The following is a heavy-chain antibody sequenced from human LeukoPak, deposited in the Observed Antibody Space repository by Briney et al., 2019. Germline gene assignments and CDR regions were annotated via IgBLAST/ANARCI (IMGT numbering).Heavy chain of an antibody. CDR2: INPSGGST. CDR1: GYTFTSYY. CDR3: ASVIVGAPI. D-gene: IGHD1-26*01. J-gene: IGHJ4*02. V-gene: IGHV1-46*01. Sequence: GASVKVSCKASGYTFTSYYMHWVRQAPGQGLEWMGIINPSGGSTSYAQEFQGRVTITRDTSAGTAYMELGSLRSEDMAVYYCASVIVGAPIWGQGTLVTVSS.